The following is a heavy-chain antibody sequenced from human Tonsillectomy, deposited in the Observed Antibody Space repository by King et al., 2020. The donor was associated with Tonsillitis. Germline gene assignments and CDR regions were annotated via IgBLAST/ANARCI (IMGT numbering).Heavy chain of an antibody. V-gene: IGHV4-4*07. CDR2: IYTSGST. CDR3: ARDRASSGWYGFGY. Sequence: VQLQESGPGLVKPSETLSLTCTVSGGSISSYYWSWIRQPAGKGLEWIGRIYTSGSTNYNPSLKSRVTMSVDTSKNQFPLKMSSVTAADTAVYYCARDRASSGWYGFGYWGQGTLVTVSS. J-gene: IGHJ4*02. CDR1: GGSISSYY. D-gene: IGHD6-19*01.